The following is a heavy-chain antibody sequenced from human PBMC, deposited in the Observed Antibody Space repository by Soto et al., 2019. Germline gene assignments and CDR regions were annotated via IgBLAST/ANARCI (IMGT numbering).Heavy chain of an antibody. CDR2: INPSGGST. CDR3: ARGRGAAAGRPNYYYYGMDV. Sequence: SVKVSFKASGYTFTSYYMHWVRQAPGQGLEWMGIINPSGGSTSYAQKFQGRVTMTRDTSTSAVYMELSSLRSEDTAVYYCARGRGAAAGRPNYYYYGMDVWGQGTTVTVSS. J-gene: IGHJ6*02. V-gene: IGHV1-46*01. D-gene: IGHD6-13*01. CDR1: GYTFTSYY.